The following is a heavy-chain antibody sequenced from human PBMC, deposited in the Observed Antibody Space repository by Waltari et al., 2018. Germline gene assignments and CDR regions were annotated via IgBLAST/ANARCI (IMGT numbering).Heavy chain of an antibody. CDR1: GFIVSNYY. V-gene: IGHV3-53*01. J-gene: IGHJ2*01. Sequence: EVQLVESGGGLIQPGGSLRLSCAASGFIVSNYYMSWVRQAPGKGLEWVSVINSGGDTQYADSVKGRFTISRDNSKNTIYLQLNTLRAEDTALYYCARDVAGYYYFYLWGRGTLVTV. CDR3: ARDVAGYYYFYL. CDR2: INSGGDT.